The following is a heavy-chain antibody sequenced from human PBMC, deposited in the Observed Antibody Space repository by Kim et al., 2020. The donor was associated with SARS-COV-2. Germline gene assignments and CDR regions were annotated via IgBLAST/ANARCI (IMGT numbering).Heavy chain of an antibody. CDR1: GYTFTSYG. V-gene: IGHV1-18*01. CDR2: ISAYNGNT. J-gene: IGHJ4*02. CDR3: TRFLEWLQHLDY. Sequence: ASVKVSCKASGYTFTSYGISWVLQAPGQGLEWMGWISAYNGNTNYAQKLQGRVTMTTDTSTSTAYMELRSLRSDDTAVYYCTRFLEWLQHLDYWGQGTLVTVSS. D-gene: IGHD3-3*01.